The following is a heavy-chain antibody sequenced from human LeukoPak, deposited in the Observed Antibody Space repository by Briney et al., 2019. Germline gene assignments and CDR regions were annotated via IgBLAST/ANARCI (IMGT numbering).Heavy chain of an antibody. CDR1: GGSISSYY. CDR2: IYYSGSN. D-gene: IGHD3-10*01. J-gene: IGHJ4*02. V-gene: IGHV4-59*01. Sequence: SETLSLTCTVSGGSISSYYWSWVRQPPGKGLEWIGYIYYSGSNNYNPSLKSRVTISVDTSKNQFSLKLSSVTAADTAVYYCARGLIGFGELYLDYWGQGTLVTVSS. CDR3: ARGLIGFGELYLDY.